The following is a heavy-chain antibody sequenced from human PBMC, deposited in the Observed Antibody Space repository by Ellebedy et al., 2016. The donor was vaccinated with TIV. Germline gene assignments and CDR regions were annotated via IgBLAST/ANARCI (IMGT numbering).Heavy chain of an antibody. J-gene: IGHJ5*01. CDR1: GGSLSRSSYY. V-gene: IGHV4-39*01. Sequence: PGGSLRLSCTVSGGSLSRSSYYWGWFRQPPGKGLEWIGNIYYSGDTDYNPSLKSRVTMSVDTSKNHFSLNLRSVTAADTAVYYCARNPPTYNWVDSWGQGTLVTVSS. CDR2: IYYSGDT. CDR3: ARNPPTYNWVDS.